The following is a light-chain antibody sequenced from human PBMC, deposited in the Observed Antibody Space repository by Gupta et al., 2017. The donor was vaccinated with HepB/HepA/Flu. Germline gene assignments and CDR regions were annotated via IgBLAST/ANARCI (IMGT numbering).Light chain of an antibody. J-gene: IGLJ2*01. V-gene: IGLV2-11*01. Sequence: QSALTQPRSVSGSPGPSVTISCTGTSSDIGYYNYVSWYQQHPGEAPKLMIYDVNARPAGVPDCFSGSKSGNTASLTISGRQAEDEADYYCCSYAGSSTLVFGGGTKLTVL. CDR3: CSYAGSSTLV. CDR2: DVN. CDR1: SSDIGYYNY.